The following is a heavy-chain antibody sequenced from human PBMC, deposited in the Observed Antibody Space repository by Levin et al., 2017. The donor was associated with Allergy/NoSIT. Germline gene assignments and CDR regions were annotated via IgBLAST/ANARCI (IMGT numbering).Heavy chain of an antibody. D-gene: IGHD3-22*01. CDR1: GFTFSSYA. CDR2: ISGSGGST. CDR3: AKAVRGYYYDSSGYYYFDY. Sequence: GESLKISCAASGFTFSSYAMSWVRQAPGKGLEWVSAISGSGGSTYYADSVKGRFTISRDNSKNTLYLQMNSLRAEDTAVYYCAKAVRGYYYDSSGYYYFDYWGQGTLVTVSS. J-gene: IGHJ4*02. V-gene: IGHV3-23*01.